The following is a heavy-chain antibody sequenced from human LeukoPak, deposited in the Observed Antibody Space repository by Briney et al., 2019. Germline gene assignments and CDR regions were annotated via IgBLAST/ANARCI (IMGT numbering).Heavy chain of an antibody. CDR1: GGSISSGDYY. D-gene: IGHD4-23*01. J-gene: IGHJ4*02. CDR2: IYYSGST. CDR3: ARDLLNEGNHLDY. Sequence: PSETLSLTCTVSGGSISSGDYYWSWIRQPPGKGLEWIGYIYYSGSTYYNPSLKSRVTISVDTSKNQFSLKLSSVTAADTAVYYCARDLLNEGNHLDYWGQGTLVTVSS. V-gene: IGHV4-30-4*01.